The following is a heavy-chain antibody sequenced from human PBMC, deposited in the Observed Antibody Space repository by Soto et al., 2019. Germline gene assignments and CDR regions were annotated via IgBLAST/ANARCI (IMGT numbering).Heavy chain of an antibody. D-gene: IGHD3-16*01. J-gene: IGHJ5*02. CDR3: ARDQSFTVITSTHLDP. CDR1: GFTFRRYA. CDR2: VSYDGSTT. V-gene: IGHV3-30*04. Sequence: QEQLVESGGGVVQPGRSLRLSCAASGFTFRRYAMEWVRQVPGKGLEWVAVVSYDGSTTFYADSVKGRFTISRDNSNNTLYLQMSSLRPEDTAVYFCARDQSFTVITSTHLDPWGQGTLVIVSS.